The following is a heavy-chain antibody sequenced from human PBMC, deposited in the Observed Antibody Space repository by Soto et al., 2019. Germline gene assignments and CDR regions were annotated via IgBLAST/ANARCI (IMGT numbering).Heavy chain of an antibody. V-gene: IGHV1-69*06. D-gene: IGHD3-3*01. CDR3: AMAYYDFWSGYPRYYYGMDV. J-gene: IGHJ6*02. Sequence: QVQLVQSGAEVKKPGSSVKVSCKASGGTFSSYAISWVRQAPGQGLEWMGGIIPNFGTANYAQKFQGRVTITADKSTSTAYMELSSLRSEDTAVYYCAMAYYDFWSGYPRYYYGMDVWGQGTTVTVSS. CDR2: IIPNFGTA. CDR1: GGTFSSYA.